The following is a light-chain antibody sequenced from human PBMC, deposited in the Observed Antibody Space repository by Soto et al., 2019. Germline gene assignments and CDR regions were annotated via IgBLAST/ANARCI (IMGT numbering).Light chain of an antibody. CDR2: GSS. CDR3: QQYGSSRWT. Sequence: VLTQSPGTLSLSPGERATLSCRASQSVSSSYLAWYQQKPGQAPRLLIYGSSSRATGIPDRFSGSGSGTDFTLTISRLEPEDFAVSYCQQYGSSRWTFGQGTKVAIK. J-gene: IGKJ1*01. V-gene: IGKV3-20*01. CDR1: QSVSSSY.